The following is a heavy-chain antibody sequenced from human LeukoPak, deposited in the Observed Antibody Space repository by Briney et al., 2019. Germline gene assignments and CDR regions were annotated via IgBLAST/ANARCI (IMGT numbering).Heavy chain of an antibody. D-gene: IGHD3-10*01. CDR2: ISSSSSYI. CDR1: GFTFSSYS. Sequence: GGSLRLSCAASGFTFSSYSMNWVRQAPGKGLEWVSSISSSSSYIYYADSVKGRFTISRDNAKNSLYLQMNSLRAEDTAVYYCYFMVRGNGGGSDPPLDDYWGQGTLVTVSS. V-gene: IGHV3-21*01. J-gene: IGHJ4*02. CDR3: YFMVRGNGGGSDPPLDDY.